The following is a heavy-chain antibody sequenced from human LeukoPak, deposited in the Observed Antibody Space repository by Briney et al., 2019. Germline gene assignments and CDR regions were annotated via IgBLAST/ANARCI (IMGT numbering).Heavy chain of an antibody. J-gene: IGHJ4*02. CDR3: ARGPINSGGEGIDY. Sequence: GGSLRLSCTASGFTFGDYAMSWFRQAPGKGLEWVAVISYDGSNKYYADSVKGRFTFSRDNSKNTLYLQMNSLRAEDTAVYYCARGPINSGGEGIDYWGQGTLVTVSS. CDR1: GFTFGDYA. V-gene: IGHV3-30*04. CDR2: ISYDGSNK. D-gene: IGHD3-10*01.